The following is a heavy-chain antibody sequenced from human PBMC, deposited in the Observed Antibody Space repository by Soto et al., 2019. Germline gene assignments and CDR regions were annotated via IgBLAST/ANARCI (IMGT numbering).Heavy chain of an antibody. Sequence: SYTLYLTCVVYGVSFSCYYCSWTRKPPGKGLELFGEFNHSRSTNYNPSLKSRVTISVDTSKNQFSLKLSSVTAADTAVYYCARARYSSSWRYYYYYGMDVWGQGTTVS. V-gene: IGHV4-34*01. CDR3: ARARYSSSWRYYYYYGMDV. D-gene: IGHD6-13*01. J-gene: IGHJ6*02. CDR2: FNHSRST. CDR1: GVSFSCYY.